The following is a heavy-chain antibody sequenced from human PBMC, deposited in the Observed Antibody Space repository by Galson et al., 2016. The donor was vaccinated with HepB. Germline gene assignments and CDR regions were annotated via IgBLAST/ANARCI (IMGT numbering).Heavy chain of an antibody. Sequence: QSGAEVKKPGESLKISCQGSGYSFTSYWIGWVRQMPGKGLEWMGIIYPGDSDTKYSPSFQGQVTISADKSISTAYLQWSSLKASDTATYYCARQGRFGELMRPNDASDIWGQGTMVTVSS. CDR1: GYSFTSYW. D-gene: IGHD3-10*01. CDR3: ARQGRFGELMRPNDASDI. V-gene: IGHV5-51*01. CDR2: IYPGDSDT. J-gene: IGHJ3*02.